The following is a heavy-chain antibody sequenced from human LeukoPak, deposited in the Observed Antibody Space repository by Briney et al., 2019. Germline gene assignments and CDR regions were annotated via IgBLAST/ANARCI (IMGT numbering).Heavy chain of an antibody. V-gene: IGHV3-7*01. Sequence: GGSLRLSCAVSGFTFSSYWMNWVRQAPGRGLEWVANIKQDGSEKYYVDSVKGRFTISRDNAKNSLSLQMNSLRAEDTAVYYCARDKWPTEAAAGDWFDPWGQGTLVTVSS. CDR1: GFTFSSYW. D-gene: IGHD6-13*01. J-gene: IGHJ5*02. CDR3: ARDKWPTEAAAGDWFDP. CDR2: IKQDGSEK.